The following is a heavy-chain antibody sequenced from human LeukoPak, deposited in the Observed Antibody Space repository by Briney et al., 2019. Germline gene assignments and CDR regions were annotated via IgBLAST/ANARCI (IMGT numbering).Heavy chain of an antibody. V-gene: IGHV4-31*11. CDR1: GGSISSGGYS. CDR3: ARSGEFRYYDYVWGSYSADY. J-gene: IGHJ4*02. Sequence: KTSETLSLTCAVSGGSISSGGYSWSWIRQHPGKGLEWIGYIYYSGSTYYNPSLKSRVTISVDTSKNQFSLKLSSVTAADTAVYYCARSGEFRYYDYVWGSYSADYWGQGTLVTVSS. CDR2: IYYSGST. D-gene: IGHD3-16*01.